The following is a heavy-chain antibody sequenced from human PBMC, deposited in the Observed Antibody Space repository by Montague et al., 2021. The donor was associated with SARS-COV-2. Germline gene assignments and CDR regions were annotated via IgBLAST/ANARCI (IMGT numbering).Heavy chain of an antibody. Sequence: SLRLSCAASGFTFSIYAMHWVRQAPGKGLEWVAVVSYDGINKYYADSVKGRFTISRDNSKNTLFLQMNSLRAEDTAFYYCARGRGRDYGDSFDYWGQGTLATVSS. CDR1: GFTFSIYA. D-gene: IGHD4-17*01. CDR3: ARGRGRDYGDSFDY. CDR2: VSYDGINK. V-gene: IGHV3-30-3*01. J-gene: IGHJ4*02.